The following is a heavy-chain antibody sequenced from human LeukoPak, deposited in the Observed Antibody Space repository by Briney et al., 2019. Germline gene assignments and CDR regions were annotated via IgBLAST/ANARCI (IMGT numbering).Heavy chain of an antibody. V-gene: IGHV4-59*08. CDR3: ARHGMDSSGYNIDY. D-gene: IGHD3-22*01. Sequence: PSETLSLTCTVSGGSISSYYWSWIRQPPGKGLEWIGYIYYSGSTNYNPSLKSRVTISVDTSKNQFSLKLSSVTAADTAVYYCARHGMDSSGYNIDYWGQGTPVTVSS. CDR1: GGSISSYY. CDR2: IYYSGST. J-gene: IGHJ4*02.